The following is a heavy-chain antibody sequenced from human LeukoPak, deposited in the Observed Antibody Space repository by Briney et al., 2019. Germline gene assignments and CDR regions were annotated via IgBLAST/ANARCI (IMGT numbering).Heavy chain of an antibody. CDR2: ISYDGSNK. CDR3: TTRAGAGTRLGAFDI. J-gene: IGHJ3*02. V-gene: IGHV3-30-3*01. Sequence: GRSLRLSCAAPGFTFSSYAMHWVRQAPGKGLEWVAVISYDGSNKYYADSVKGRFTISRDDSKNTLYLQMNSLKTEDTAVYYCTTRAGAGTRLGAFDIWGQGTMVTVSS. D-gene: IGHD6-19*01. CDR1: GFTFSSYA.